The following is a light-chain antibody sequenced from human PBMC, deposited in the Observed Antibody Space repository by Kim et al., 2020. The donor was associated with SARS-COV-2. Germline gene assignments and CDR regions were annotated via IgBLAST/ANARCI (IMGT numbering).Light chain of an antibody. CDR3: AAWDDSLGGWV. CDR1: SSNIGSNY. J-gene: IGLJ3*02. CDR2: RNN. V-gene: IGLV1-47*01. Sequence: ELTQPPSASGTPGQRVTISCSGSSSNIGSNYVYWYQQLPGTAPKLLIYRNNQRPSGVPDRFSGSKSGTSASLAISGLRSEDEADYYCAAWDDSLGGWVFGGGTKLTVL.